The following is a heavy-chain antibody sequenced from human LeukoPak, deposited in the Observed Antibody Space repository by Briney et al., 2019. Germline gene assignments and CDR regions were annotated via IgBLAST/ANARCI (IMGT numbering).Heavy chain of an antibody. CDR1: GGSISSSSYY. V-gene: IGHV4-39*07. CDR3: ATEGWFGELDFDY. D-gene: IGHD3-10*01. J-gene: IGHJ4*02. Sequence: SETLSLTCTVSGGSISSSSYYWGWIRQPPGKGLQWIGSIYYSGSTYYNPSLKSRVTISVDTSKNQFSLELSSVTAADTAVYYCATEGWFGELDFDYWGQGTLVTVSS. CDR2: IYYSGST.